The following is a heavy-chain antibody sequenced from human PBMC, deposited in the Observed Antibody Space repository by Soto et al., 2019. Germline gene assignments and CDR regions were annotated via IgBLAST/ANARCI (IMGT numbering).Heavy chain of an antibody. CDR2: IYYSGGT. J-gene: IGHJ4*02. V-gene: IGHV4-31*03. D-gene: IGHD3-10*01. CDR3: ARSMVRGVRHLDY. Sequence: QVQLQESGPGLVKPSQTLSLTCTVSGGSISSGGYYWSWIRQHPGKGLEWIGYIYYSGGTYYNPSLKSRVTISVDTSKNQFSLKLSSVTAADTAVYYCARSMVRGVRHLDYWGQGTLVTVSS. CDR1: GGSISSGGYY.